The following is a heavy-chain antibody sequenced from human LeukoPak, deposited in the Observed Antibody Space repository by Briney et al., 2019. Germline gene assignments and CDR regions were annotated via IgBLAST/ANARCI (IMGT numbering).Heavy chain of an antibody. J-gene: IGHJ4*02. CDR1: GGTFSSYA. D-gene: IGHD3-3*01. V-gene: IGHV1-69*13. CDR3: AGAAWSGMTLFDY. CDR2: IIPIFGTA. Sequence: SVKVSCKASGGTFSSYAISWVRQAPGQGLEWMGGIIPIFGTANYAQKFQGRVTITADESTSTAYMELSSLRSEDTAVYYCAGAAWSGMTLFDYWGQGTLVTVSS.